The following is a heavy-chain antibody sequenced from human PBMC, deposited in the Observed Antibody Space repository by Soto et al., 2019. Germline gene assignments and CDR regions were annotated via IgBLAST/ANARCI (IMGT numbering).Heavy chain of an antibody. CDR2: IDIDGSDT. CDR1: GFTFSNYW. J-gene: IGHJ5*02. D-gene: IGHD3-16*01. Sequence: GGSLRLSCAASGFTFSNYWMHWVRQTPGMGLVWVSHIDIDGSDTTYAASVRGRFTISRDNAKNMLYLQMNSLRAEDTAVYYCVRDDIRAGLDSWGLGT. V-gene: IGHV3-74*01. CDR3: VRDDIRAGLDS.